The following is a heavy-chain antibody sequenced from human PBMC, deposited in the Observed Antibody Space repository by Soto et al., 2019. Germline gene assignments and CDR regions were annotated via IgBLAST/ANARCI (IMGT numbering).Heavy chain of an antibody. CDR1: GFTFSTYA. V-gene: IGHV3-66*01. CDR2: IYSGGST. J-gene: IGHJ4*02. CDR3: ATQSPWGYYGSWTPYDY. D-gene: IGHD3-10*01. Sequence: AGGSLRLSCAASGFTFSTYAMAWVRQAPGKGLEWVSVIYSGGSTYYADSVKGRFTISRDNSKNTLYLQMNSLRAEDTAVYYCATQSPWGYYGSWTPYDYWGQGTLVTVSS.